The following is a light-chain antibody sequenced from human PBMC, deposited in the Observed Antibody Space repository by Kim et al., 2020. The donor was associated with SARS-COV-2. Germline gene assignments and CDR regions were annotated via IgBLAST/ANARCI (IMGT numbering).Light chain of an antibody. V-gene: IGKV1-33*01. Sequence: AVGDRVTITCQASQDISNYLNWYQQKPGKAPKLLIYDASNLETGVPSRFSGSGSGTDFTFTISSLQPEDIATYYCQQYDNLPPLTFGGGTKVDIK. CDR1: QDISNY. CDR2: DAS. J-gene: IGKJ4*01. CDR3: QQYDNLPPLT.